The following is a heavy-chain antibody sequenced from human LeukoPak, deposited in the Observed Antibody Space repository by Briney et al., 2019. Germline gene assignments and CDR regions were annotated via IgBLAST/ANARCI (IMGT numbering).Heavy chain of an antibody. CDR1: GGSFSGYY. CDR3: ARLYSSGWYNDAFDI. Sequence: SETLSLTCAVYGGSFSGYYWSWIRQPPGKGLEWIGEINHSGSTNYNPSLKSRVTIPVDTSKNQFSLKLSSVTAADTAVYYCARLYSSGWYNDAFDIWGQGTMVTVSS. V-gene: IGHV4-34*01. CDR2: INHSGST. D-gene: IGHD6-19*01. J-gene: IGHJ3*02.